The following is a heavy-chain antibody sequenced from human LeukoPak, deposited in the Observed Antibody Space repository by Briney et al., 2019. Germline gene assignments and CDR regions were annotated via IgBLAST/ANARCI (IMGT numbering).Heavy chain of an antibody. CDR1: GGSFSGYY. Sequence: SETLSLTCAVYGGSFSGYYWSWIRQPPGKGLEWIGEINHSGSTNYNPSLKSRVTISVDTSKNQFSLKLSSVTAADTAVYYCARGGLWFGESIDAFDIWGQGTMVTVSS. CDR3: ARGGLWFGESIDAFDI. J-gene: IGHJ3*02. D-gene: IGHD3-10*01. CDR2: INHSGST. V-gene: IGHV4-34*01.